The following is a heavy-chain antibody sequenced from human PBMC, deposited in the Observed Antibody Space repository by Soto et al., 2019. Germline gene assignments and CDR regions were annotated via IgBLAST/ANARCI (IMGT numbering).Heavy chain of an antibody. J-gene: IGHJ4*02. V-gene: IGHV4-34*01. CDR2: INESGST. D-gene: IGHD1-1*01. Sequence: QVQLQQWGAGLVKPSETLSLSCAVYGQSFSGHSWAWIRQSPGKGLEWIGEINESGSTYYNPSLKSRVTISADPSTNQFSLKLSSVSAAVTAVYFCARGSGIVALPGELEDVNYDYWGQGTLVNVSS. CDR1: GQSFSGHS. CDR3: ARGSGIVALPGELEDVNYDY.